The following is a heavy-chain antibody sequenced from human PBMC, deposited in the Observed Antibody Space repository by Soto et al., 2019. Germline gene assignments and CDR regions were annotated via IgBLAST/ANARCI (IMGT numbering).Heavy chain of an antibody. Sequence: PGESLKISCAASGFTFSIYSMNWVRQAPGKGLEWFSYISSSSSTIYYADSMKGRFTISRDNAKNSLYLQMNSLRAEDTAVYYCATYYGSGSYFPDHYYNGMDVWGQGTTVTVSS. D-gene: IGHD3-10*01. J-gene: IGHJ6*02. CDR3: ATYYGSGSYFPDHYYNGMDV. CDR1: GFTFSIYS. CDR2: ISSSSSTI. V-gene: IGHV3-48*01.